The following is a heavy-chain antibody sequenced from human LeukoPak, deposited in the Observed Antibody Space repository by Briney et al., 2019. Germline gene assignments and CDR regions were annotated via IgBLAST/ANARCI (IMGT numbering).Heavy chain of an antibody. D-gene: IGHD4-23*01. CDR3: ARADYGGNPDY. J-gene: IGHJ4*02. V-gene: IGHV4-34*01. CDR1: GGSFSGYY. CDR2: INHSGST. Sequence: SETLSLTCAVYGGSFSGYYWSWIRQPPGKGLEWIGEINHSGSTNYNPSLKSRVTTSVDTSKNQFSLKLSSVTAADTAVYYCARADYGGNPDYWGQGTLVTVSS.